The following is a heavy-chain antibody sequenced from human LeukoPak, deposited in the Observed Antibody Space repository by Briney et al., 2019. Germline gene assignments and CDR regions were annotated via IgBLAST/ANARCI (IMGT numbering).Heavy chain of an antibody. CDR3: VRGVGVSRFNYFDP. D-gene: IGHD6-13*01. J-gene: IGHJ5*02. CDR1: GFTFSSYG. V-gene: IGHV3-33*01. Sequence: GGSLRLSCAASGFTFSSYGMHWVRQAPGKGLERVAVIWYDGSNKYYADSVKGRFTISRDNSKNTLYLQMNSLRDDDTAVYYCVRGVGVSRFNYFDPWGQGTLVIVSS. CDR2: IWYDGSNK.